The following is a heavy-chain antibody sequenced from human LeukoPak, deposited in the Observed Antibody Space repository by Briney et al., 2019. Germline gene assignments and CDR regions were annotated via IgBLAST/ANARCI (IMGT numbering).Heavy chain of an antibody. J-gene: IGHJ3*02. CDR1: GYTLTELS. D-gene: IGHD2-8*01. V-gene: IGHV1-24*01. CDR3: ATSSRRVMGDAFDI. CDR2: FDPEDGET. Sequence: ASVKVSCKVSGYTLTELSMHWVRQAPGKGLEWMGGFDPEDGETIYAQKFQGRVTMTEDTSTDTAYMELSSLRSEDTAVYYCATSSRRVMGDAFDIWGQGTMVTVSS.